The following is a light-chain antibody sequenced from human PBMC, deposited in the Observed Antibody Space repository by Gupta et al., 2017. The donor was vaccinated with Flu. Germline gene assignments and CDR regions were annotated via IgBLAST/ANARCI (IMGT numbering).Light chain of an antibody. J-gene: IGLJ3*02. CDR3: GTWDSSLGAAM. Sequence: QSVLTQPPSVSAAPGQKVTISCSGSSSNIGEKYLSWYKKLPGTAPKLLIYEDNKRPSGIPDRFSASKSGTSATLAITGLQTGDEADYYCGTWDSSLGAAMFGGGTKLTVL. CDR2: EDN. CDR1: SSNIGEKY. V-gene: IGLV1-51*01.